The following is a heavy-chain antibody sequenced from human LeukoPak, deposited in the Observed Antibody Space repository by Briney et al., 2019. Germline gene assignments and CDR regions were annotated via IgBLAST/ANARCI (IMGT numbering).Heavy chain of an antibody. J-gene: IGHJ4*02. V-gene: IGHV3-64D*06. CDR2: ISSNGGST. CDR3: VNRGGLLLYFIY. Sequence: GGSLRLSCSASGFTFSSYAMYWVRQAPGKGLEYVSGISSNGGSTYYADSVKGRFTISRDNSKNTLYLQMSSLRAEGTAVYYCVNRGGLLLYFIYWGQGTLVTVSS. D-gene: IGHD3-22*01. CDR1: GFTFSSYA.